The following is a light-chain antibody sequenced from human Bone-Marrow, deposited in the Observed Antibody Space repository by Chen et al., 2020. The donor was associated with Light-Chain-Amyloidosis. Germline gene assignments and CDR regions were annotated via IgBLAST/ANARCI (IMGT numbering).Light chain of an antibody. Sequence: DIQLTQSPSSLSASVGDRVTITCRASQSISTWLAWYQQKPGNDPKLLIYEASNLETGVPSRFSGSGSGTEFTLTISSLQPDDFATYYCQQYNSYRCSFGQGTKLEIK. J-gene: IGKJ2*04. CDR1: QSISTW. CDR3: QQYNSYRCS. V-gene: IGKV1-5*03. CDR2: EAS.